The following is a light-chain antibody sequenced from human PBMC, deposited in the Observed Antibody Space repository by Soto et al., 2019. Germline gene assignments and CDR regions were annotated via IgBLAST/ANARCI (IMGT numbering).Light chain of an antibody. CDR3: QHRSNWHGLT. J-gene: IGKJ4*01. Sequence: EIVLTQSPATLSLSPGERATLSCRASQGVSSFLAWCQCKPGQAPRLLIYDAPNRATGIPARFSGSGPGTYFTLTISSLEPEDFALYYCQHRSNWHGLTVGGGTKVEIK. CDR2: DAP. CDR1: QGVSSF. V-gene: IGKV3D-11*01.